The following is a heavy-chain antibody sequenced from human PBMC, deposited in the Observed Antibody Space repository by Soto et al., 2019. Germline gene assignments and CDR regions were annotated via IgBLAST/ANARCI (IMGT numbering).Heavy chain of an antibody. CDR3: ARDRGRDSSWSGGMHX. D-gene: IGHD6-6*01. Sequence: PSDTLSLTCTVSGGSISSYYWSWIRQPPGKGLEWIVYIYYSGSTNYNPSLKSLVTISVDASKNQLSLKLSSVTAADTAVYYCARDRGRDSSWSGGMHXWGQGTTVTVS. J-gene: IGHJ6*02. V-gene: IGHV4-59*01. CDR2: IYYSGST. CDR1: GGSISSYY.